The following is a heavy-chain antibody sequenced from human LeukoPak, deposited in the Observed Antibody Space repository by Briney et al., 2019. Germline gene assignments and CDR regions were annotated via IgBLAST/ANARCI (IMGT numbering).Heavy chain of an antibody. Sequence: ASVKVSCKASGYTFTGYYMHWVRQAPGQGLEWMGWINPNSGGTNYAQKFQGRVTMTRDTSISTAYMELSRLRSDDTAVYYCARAPFPYYDSSGYCLGYWGQGTLVTVSS. CDR3: ARAPFPYYDSSGYCLGY. CDR2: INPNSGGT. CDR1: GYTFTGYY. J-gene: IGHJ4*02. D-gene: IGHD3-22*01. V-gene: IGHV1-2*02.